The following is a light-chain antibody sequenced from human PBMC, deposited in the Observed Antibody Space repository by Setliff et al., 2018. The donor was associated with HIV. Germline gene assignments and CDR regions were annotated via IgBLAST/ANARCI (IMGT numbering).Light chain of an antibody. CDR1: SSDVGGYEF. J-gene: IGLJ3*02. V-gene: IGLV2-14*03. CDR3: SSYTSSSTLLV. CDR2: DIN. Sequence: QSALTQPASVSGSPRQSITISCTGTSSDVGGYEFVSWYQLHPGKAPKLMIYDINKRSSGVSNRFSGSKSGDTASLTISGLQAEDEADYFCSSYTSSSTLLVFGGGTKVTVL.